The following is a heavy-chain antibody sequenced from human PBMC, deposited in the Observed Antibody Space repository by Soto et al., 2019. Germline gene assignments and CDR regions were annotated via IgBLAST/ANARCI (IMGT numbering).Heavy chain of an antibody. CDR1: EFTFDKYY. V-gene: IGHV3-7*01. CDR3: ARGNWNYYYGFDV. CDR2: IKPAGREQ. Sequence: EVQLVESGGGLVQPGGSLRLSCAASEFTFDKYYMTWVRQAPGKEPEWVANIKPAGREQYYVDSVKGRFTISRDNANNSLYLQMNSLRAEDTAVYFCARGNWNYYYGFDVWGQGTTVTVSS. D-gene: IGHD1-20*01. J-gene: IGHJ6*02.